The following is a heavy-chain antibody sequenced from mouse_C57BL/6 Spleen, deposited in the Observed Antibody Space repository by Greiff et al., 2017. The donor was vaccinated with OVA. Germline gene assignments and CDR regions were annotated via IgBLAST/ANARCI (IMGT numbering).Heavy chain of an antibody. CDR1: GYSITSGYY. V-gene: IGHV3-6*01. D-gene: IGHD2-10*01. CDR2: ISYDGSN. J-gene: IGHJ4*01. CDR3: ARALTYSYYAMDY. Sequence: EVQLVESGPGLVKPSQSLSLTCSVTGYSITSGYYWNWIRRFPGNKLEWMGYISYDGSNNYNPSLKNRISITRDTSKNQFFLKLNSVTTEDTATYYCARALTYSYYAMDYWGQGTSVTVSS.